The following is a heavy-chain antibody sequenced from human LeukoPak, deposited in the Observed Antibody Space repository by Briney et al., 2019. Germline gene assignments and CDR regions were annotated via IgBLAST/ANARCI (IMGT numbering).Heavy chain of an antibody. CDR3: AKDLTGGGHFDY. J-gene: IGHJ4*02. V-gene: IGHV3-23*01. CDR1: GFSFSNFA. CDR2: ISGSGGST. Sequence: GGSLRLSCEVSGFSFSNFAMSWARQAAGKGLEWVSAISGSGGSTYYADSVKGRFTISRDNSKNTLYLQMNSLRAEDTAVYYCAKDLTGGGHFDYWGQGTLVTVSS. D-gene: IGHD3-16*01.